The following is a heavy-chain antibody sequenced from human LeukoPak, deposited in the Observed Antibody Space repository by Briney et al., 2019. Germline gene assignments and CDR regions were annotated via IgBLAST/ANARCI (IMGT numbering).Heavy chain of an antibody. CDR3: ARARGKVDPFDY. D-gene: IGHD1-14*01. V-gene: IGHV3-30*02. CDR1: GFTFSSYG. J-gene: IGHJ4*02. CDR2: IRYDGSNK. Sequence: GGSLRLSCAASGFTFSSYGMHWVRQAPGKGLEWVAFIRYDGSNKYYADSVKGRFTISRDNSMNTLYLQMNTLRAEDTAVYYCARARGKVDPFDYWGQGTLVTVSS.